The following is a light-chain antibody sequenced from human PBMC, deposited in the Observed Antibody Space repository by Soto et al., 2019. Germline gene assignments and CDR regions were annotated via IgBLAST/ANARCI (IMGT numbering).Light chain of an antibody. CDR2: EVN. V-gene: IGLV2-8*01. Sequence: QSALTQPPSASGSPGQSVTISCTGTSSDVGGYNYVSWYQQHPGKAPKLMIYEVNKRPSGVPDRFSGSKSGNTASLTVSGPQAEDEADYYCSSYTGRSPLYVFGTGTKLTVL. J-gene: IGLJ1*01. CDR1: SSDVGGYNY. CDR3: SSYTGRSPLYV.